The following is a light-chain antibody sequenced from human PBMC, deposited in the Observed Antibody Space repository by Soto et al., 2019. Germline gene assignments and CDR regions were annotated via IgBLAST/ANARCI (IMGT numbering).Light chain of an antibody. Sequence: QSVLTQPPSVSGAPGQRVTISCTGSSSNIGAGYDVHWYQQLPGTAPKLLIYGNSNRPSGVPDRFSGSKSGTSASLAITGLQADDEADYYCQSYDSSLNYVFGPGTKVTV. CDR2: GNS. CDR3: QSYDSSLNYV. CDR1: SSNIGAGYD. V-gene: IGLV1-40*01. J-gene: IGLJ1*01.